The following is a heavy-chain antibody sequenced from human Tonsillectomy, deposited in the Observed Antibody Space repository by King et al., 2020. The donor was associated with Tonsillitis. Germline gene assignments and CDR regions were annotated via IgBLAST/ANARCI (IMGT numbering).Heavy chain of an antibody. CDR2: LYWDDDK. D-gene: IGHD1-26*01. V-gene: IGHV2-5*02. CDR1: GFSLNTYGVG. CDR3: AHRHGSISGGWFDP. Sequence: ITLKESGPTLVKPTQTLTLTCTFSGFSLNTYGVGVGWIRQPPGKALEWLALLYWDDDKRYRTSLKSRVTITKDTSKNQVVLRMTKMDPMDTSTYYCAHRHGSISGGWFDPWGQGTLVTVSS. J-gene: IGHJ5*02.